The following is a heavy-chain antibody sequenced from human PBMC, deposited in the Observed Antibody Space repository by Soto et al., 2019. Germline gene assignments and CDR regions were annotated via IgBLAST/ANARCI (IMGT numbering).Heavy chain of an antibody. CDR2: IYYTGTT. CDR1: GVSISSYY. V-gene: IGHV4-59*08. CDR3: ARHILGAFDY. Sequence: SETLSLTCTVSGVSISSYYWSWIRQPPGKGLEWIGYIYYTGTTNYNPSLKSRVTISVDTSKNQFSLKLSSVTAADTAVYYCARHILGAFDYWGQGTLVTV. D-gene: IGHD3-3*02. J-gene: IGHJ4*02.